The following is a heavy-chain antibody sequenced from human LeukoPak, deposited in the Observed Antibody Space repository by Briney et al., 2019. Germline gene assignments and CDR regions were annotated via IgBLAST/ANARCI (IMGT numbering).Heavy chain of an antibody. Sequence: SETLSLTCAVYGGSFSGYYWSWIRQPPGKGLEWIGEINHSGSTNYNPSLKSRVTISVDKSKNQFSLKLSSVTAADTAVYYCASQSFIAAVNPVDYWSQGTLVTVSS. CDR1: GGSFSGYY. J-gene: IGHJ4*02. D-gene: IGHD6-13*01. V-gene: IGHV4-34*01. CDR2: INHSGST. CDR3: ASQSFIAAVNPVDY.